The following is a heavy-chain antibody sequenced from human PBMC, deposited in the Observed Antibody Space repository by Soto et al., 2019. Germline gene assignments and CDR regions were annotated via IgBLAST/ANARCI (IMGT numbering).Heavy chain of an antibody. V-gene: IGHV4-39*01. D-gene: IGHD1-1*01. J-gene: IGHJ4*02. CDR1: GASIRSSTYQ. CDR3: ARHRNWKVVY. Sequence: QLQLRESGPGLVKPSETLSLTCDVSGASIRSSTYQWGWIRQPPGRGLEWIGSAYYSESTYYNPSLKSRVTISVDTSKNQFSLKVSSVTAADTAVYYCARHRNWKVVYWGQGTLVTVSS. CDR2: AYYSEST.